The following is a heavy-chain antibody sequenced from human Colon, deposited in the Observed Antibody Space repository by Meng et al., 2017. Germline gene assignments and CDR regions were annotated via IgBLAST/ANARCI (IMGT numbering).Heavy chain of an antibody. CDR1: GGSFSDYY. J-gene: IGHJ4*02. CDR2: IHPSGST. Sequence: QLHLRQWGAGLFKPSAPLSLTCAVYGGSFSDYYLTWIRQPPGKGREWVGEIHPSGSTYYSPSLQSRVTITLDTSKNQFSLTLSSMTAADTAVYYCARGVDWAKSSNFWGQGTLVTVSS. V-gene: IGHV4-34*01. D-gene: IGHD3-9*01. CDR3: ARGVDWAKSSNF.